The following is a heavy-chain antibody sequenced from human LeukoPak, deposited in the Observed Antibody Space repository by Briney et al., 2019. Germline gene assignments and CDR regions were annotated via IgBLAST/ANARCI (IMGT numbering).Heavy chain of an antibody. Sequence: GGSLRLSCAASGGTFSSYSLNWVRQAPGKGLEWVSSISSSSSYIYYADAVKRRFIISGDNAKNSLYLQMISLRAEDTAVYCGGRDGEMDVWSQGCTVTVSS. CDR3: GRDGEMDV. J-gene: IGHJ6*02. V-gene: IGHV3-21*01. CDR2: ISSSSSYI. CDR1: GGTFSSYS. D-gene: IGHD3-10*01.